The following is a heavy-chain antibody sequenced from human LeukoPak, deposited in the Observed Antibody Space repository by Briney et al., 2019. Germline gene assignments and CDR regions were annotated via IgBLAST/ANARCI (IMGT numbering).Heavy chain of an antibody. CDR3: ARAPMVRGVITNIPAPPHYYGMDV. D-gene: IGHD3-10*01. CDR2: IYYSGST. CDR1: GGSISSYY. V-gene: IGHV4-59*01. Sequence: SETLSLTCTVSGGSISSYYWSWIRQPPGKGLEWIGYIYYSGSTNYNPSLKSRVTISVDTSKNQFSLKLSSVTAADTAVYYCARAPMVRGVITNIPAPPHYYGMDVWGQGTTVTVSS. J-gene: IGHJ6*02.